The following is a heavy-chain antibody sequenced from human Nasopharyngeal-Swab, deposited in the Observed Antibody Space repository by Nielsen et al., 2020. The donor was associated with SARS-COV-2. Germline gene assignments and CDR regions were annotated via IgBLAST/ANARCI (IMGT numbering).Heavy chain of an antibody. Sequence: WIRQPPGKGLEWIGIIYYSGRTNYNPSLKSRVTISVDTSKNQFSLKLSSVTAADTAVYYCARNLMVRGVTYLAFDYWGQGTVVTVSS. CDR3: ARNLMVRGVTYLAFDY. J-gene: IGHJ4*02. D-gene: IGHD3-10*01. V-gene: IGHV4-59*12. CDR2: IYYSGRT.